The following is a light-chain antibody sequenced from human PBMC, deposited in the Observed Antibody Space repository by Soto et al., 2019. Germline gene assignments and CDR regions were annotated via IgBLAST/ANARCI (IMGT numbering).Light chain of an antibody. CDR2: DAS. Sequence: EIILTQSPATLSLSPGERATLSCRASQTISSFLAWYQQRPGQAPRLLIYDASSRATGIPARFSGSGSGTDFTLTISSLEPEDFAVYYCQHRSTWPLTFGGGTKVEI. CDR1: QTISSF. CDR3: QHRSTWPLT. J-gene: IGKJ4*01. V-gene: IGKV3-11*01.